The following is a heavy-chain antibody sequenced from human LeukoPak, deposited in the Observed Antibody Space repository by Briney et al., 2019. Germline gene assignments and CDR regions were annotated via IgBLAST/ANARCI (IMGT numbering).Heavy chain of an antibody. CDR3: ARDHGGSLSYGVDV. CDR1: GFTFSSYA. V-gene: IGHV3-30-3*01. J-gene: IGHJ6*02. Sequence: QPGGSLRLSCAASGFTFSSYAMHWVRQAPGMGLEWVAVISYDGSNKYYADSVKGRFTISRDNSKNTFYLQMNSLRAEDTAVYYCARDHGGSLSYGVDVWGQGTTVTVSS. CDR2: ISYDGSNK. D-gene: IGHD1-26*01.